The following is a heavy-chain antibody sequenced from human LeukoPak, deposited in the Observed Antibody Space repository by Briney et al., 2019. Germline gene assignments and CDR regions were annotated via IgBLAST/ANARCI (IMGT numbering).Heavy chain of an antibody. CDR2: IKQDGSEK. J-gene: IGHJ5*02. CDR1: GFTFSSYS. D-gene: IGHD3-10*01. V-gene: IGHV3-7*01. Sequence: GGSLRLSCAASGFTFSSYSMNWVRQAPGKGLEWVSNIKQDGSEKYYVDSVKGRFTITRDNAKNSLYLQMNSLRAEDTAVYYCARDLREFIRSLPWFDPSGQGTLVTVSS. CDR3: ARDLREFIRSLPWFDP.